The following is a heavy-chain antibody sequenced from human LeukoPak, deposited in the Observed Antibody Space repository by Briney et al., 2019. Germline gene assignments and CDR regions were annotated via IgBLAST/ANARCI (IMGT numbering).Heavy chain of an antibody. Sequence: GGSLRLSRAASGFTFSSYSMNWVRQAPGRGLEWVSSISSSSSYIYYADSVKGRFTISRDNAKNSLYLQMNSLRAEDTAVYYCARAPLEWELHAGDDAFDIWGQGTMVTVSS. CDR3: ARAPLEWELHAGDDAFDI. J-gene: IGHJ3*02. D-gene: IGHD1-26*01. V-gene: IGHV3-21*01. CDR1: GFTFSSYS. CDR2: ISSSSSYI.